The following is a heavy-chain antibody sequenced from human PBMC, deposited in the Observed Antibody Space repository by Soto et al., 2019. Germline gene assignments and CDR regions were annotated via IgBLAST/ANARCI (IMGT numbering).Heavy chain of an antibody. CDR3: ARNWNGVDY. CDR1: GFTFSNHW. D-gene: IGHD1-1*01. J-gene: IGHJ4*02. Sequence: EVQLVESGGGLVQPGASLRLSCEASGFTFSNHWMHWVRQAPGKGPVWVARIKTDGSTTNYADYVKGRFTVSRDNAKNTLFLQMNSLRVEDTAVYDCARNWNGVDYWGQGTLVTVSS. V-gene: IGHV3-74*01. CDR2: IKTDGSTT.